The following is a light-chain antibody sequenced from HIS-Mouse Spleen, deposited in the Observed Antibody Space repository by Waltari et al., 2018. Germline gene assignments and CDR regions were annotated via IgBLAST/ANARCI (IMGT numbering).Light chain of an antibody. CDR3: QAWDSSTANVV. Sequence: SYELTQPPSVSVSPGQTASITCSGDKCGDKYACWYQQTPGQSPVLVIYQDSKRPSGIPERFSGSNSGNTATLTISGTQAMDEADYYCQAWDSSTANVVFGGGTKLTVL. J-gene: IGLJ2*01. CDR1: KCGDKY. V-gene: IGLV3-1*01. CDR2: QDS.